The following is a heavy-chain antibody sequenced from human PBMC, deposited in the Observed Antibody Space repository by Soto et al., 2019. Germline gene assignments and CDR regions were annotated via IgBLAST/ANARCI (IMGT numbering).Heavy chain of an antibody. D-gene: IGHD6-19*01. Sequence: QVQLVESGGGVVQPGRSLRLSCAASGFTFSSYGMHWVRQAPGKGLEWVAVISYDGSNKYYADSVKGRFTISRDNSKNTLYLQMNSLRAEDTAVYYCAKDRGEDVAGTPDYWGQGTLVTVSS. V-gene: IGHV3-30*18. CDR2: ISYDGSNK. CDR1: GFTFSSYG. J-gene: IGHJ4*02. CDR3: AKDRGEDVAGTPDY.